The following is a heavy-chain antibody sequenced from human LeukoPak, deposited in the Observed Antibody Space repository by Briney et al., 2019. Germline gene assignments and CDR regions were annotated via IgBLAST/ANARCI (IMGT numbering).Heavy chain of an antibody. D-gene: IGHD5-24*01. J-gene: IGHJ5*02. CDR3: AREEMATIDPNWFDP. Sequence: SETLSLTCSVSGASISSYYWGWIRQPPGKGLEWIGSIYHSGSTYYNPSLKSRVTISVDTSKNQFSLKLSSVTAADTAVYYCAREEMATIDPNWFDPWGQGTLVTVSS. CDR1: GASISSYY. V-gene: IGHV4-38-2*02. CDR2: IYHSGST.